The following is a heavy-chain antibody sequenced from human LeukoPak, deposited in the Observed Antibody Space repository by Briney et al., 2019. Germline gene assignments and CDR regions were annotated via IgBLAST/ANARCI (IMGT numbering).Heavy chain of an antibody. CDR2: ISSSSSYI. CDR1: GFTFSSYS. CDR3: ARGITMVRGVIIVLAPDAFDI. J-gene: IGHJ3*02. D-gene: IGHD3-10*01. Sequence: GGSLRLSCAASGFTFSSYSMNWVRQAPGKGLEWVSSISSSSSYIYYADSVKGRFTISRDNAKNSLYLQMNSLRAEDTAVYYCARGITMVRGVIIVLAPDAFDIWGQGTMVTVSS. V-gene: IGHV3-21*01.